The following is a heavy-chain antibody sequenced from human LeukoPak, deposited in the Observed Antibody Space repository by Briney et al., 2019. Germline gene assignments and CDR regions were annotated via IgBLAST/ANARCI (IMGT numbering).Heavy chain of an antibody. CDR1: GFTFSSYG. J-gene: IGHJ5*02. CDR3: ANLLDIVVVVAANHVNWFDP. D-gene: IGHD2-15*01. CDR2: ISYDGSNK. Sequence: GRSLRLSCAASGFTFSSYGMHWVRQAPGKGLEWVAVISYDGSNKYYADSVKGRFTISRDNAKNSLYLQMNSLRAEDTAVYYCANLLDIVVVVAANHVNWFDPWGQGTLVTVSS. V-gene: IGHV3-30*18.